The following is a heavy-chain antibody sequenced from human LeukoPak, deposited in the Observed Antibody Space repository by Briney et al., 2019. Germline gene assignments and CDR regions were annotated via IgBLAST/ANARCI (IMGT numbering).Heavy chain of an antibody. J-gene: IGHJ6*03. V-gene: IGHV4-59*01. CDR3: ARECGGACYPPAYYYMDV. CDR2: VCDTGST. CDR1: GGSMSGYC. Sequence: PSETLSLTCTVSGGSMSGYCWSWIRQPPGTRLEWIGYVCDTGSTNYNPSLKSRVTLSVDTSNNQFSLKLSSVTAADTALYYCARECGGACYPPAYYYMDVWGKGTTVTVSS. D-gene: IGHD2-21*02.